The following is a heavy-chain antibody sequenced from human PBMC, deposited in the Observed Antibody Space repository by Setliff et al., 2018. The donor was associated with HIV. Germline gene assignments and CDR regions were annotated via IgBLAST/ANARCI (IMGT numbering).Heavy chain of an antibody. CDR1: GQSISGYY. D-gene: IGHD3-10*01. Sequence: SETLSLTCAVYGQSISGYYWSWIHQTPGKGLEWIGEINHGGDTNYNPSLKSRVTTSVGSSYNHFSLKLSSVTAADTGVYYCASRRGIEFYFDIWGQGTPVTVSS. J-gene: IGHJ4*02. CDR3: ASRRGIEFYFDI. V-gene: IGHV4-34*01. CDR2: INHGGDT.